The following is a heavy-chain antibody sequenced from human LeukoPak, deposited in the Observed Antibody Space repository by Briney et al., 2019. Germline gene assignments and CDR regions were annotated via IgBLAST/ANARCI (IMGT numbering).Heavy chain of an antibody. J-gene: IGHJ4*02. D-gene: IGHD4-23*01. CDR3: TNDFGGNSGSSY. Sequence: PGRSLRLSCTASGFTFGDYAMSWFRQAPGKGLEWVGFIRREAYGGTTEYAASVEGRFTISRDDSKSIAYLQMNSLKTEDTAIYYCTNDFGGNSGSSYWGQGTLLTVSS. CDR1: GFTFGDYA. V-gene: IGHV3-49*03. CDR2: IRREAYGGTT.